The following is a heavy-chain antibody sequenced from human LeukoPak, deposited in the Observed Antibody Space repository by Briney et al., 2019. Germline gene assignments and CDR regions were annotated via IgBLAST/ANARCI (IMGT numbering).Heavy chain of an antibody. CDR2: ISGSGGST. CDR1: GFTFSSYA. Sequence: GGSLRLSCAASGFTFSSYAMSWVRQAPGKGLEWVSAISGSGGSTYYADSVKGRFTISRDNSKNTLYLQMNSLRAEDTAVYYCAKGFTGGSITIFGVVTLDAFDIWGQGTMVTVSS. CDR3: AKGFTGGSITIFGVVTLDAFDI. D-gene: IGHD3-3*01. V-gene: IGHV3-23*01. J-gene: IGHJ3*02.